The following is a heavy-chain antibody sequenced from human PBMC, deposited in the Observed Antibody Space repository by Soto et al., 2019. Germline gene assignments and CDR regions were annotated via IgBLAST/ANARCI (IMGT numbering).Heavy chain of an antibody. V-gene: IGHV3-23*01. D-gene: IGHD4-4*01. J-gene: IGHJ6*02. CDR3: AIFSLTTVTPNYYYGMDV. CDR2: ISGSGGST. Sequence: GGSLRLSCAASGFTFSSYAMSWVRQAPGKGLEWVSAISGSGGSTYYADSVKGRFTISRGNSKNTLYLQMNSLRAEDTAVYYCAIFSLTTVTPNYYYGMDVWGQGTTVTVSS. CDR1: GFTFSSYA.